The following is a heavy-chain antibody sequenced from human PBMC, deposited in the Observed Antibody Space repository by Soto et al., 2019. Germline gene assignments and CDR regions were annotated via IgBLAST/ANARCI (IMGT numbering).Heavy chain of an antibody. CDR2: MNPNSGNT. CDR3: ARGDYGSTWSQNWFDP. J-gene: IGHJ5*02. CDR1: GYTFTSYD. D-gene: IGHD6-13*01. V-gene: IGHV1-8*01. Sequence: ASVKVSCKASGYTFTSYDINWVRQATGQGLEWMGWMNPNSGNTGYAQKFQGRVTMTRSTSISTAYMELSSLRSEDTAVYYCARGDYGSTWSQNWFDPWGQGTLVNVSS.